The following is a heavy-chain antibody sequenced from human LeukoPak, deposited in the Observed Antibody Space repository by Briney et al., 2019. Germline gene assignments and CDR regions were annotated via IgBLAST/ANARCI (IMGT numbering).Heavy chain of an antibody. J-gene: IGHJ4*02. V-gene: IGHV3-15*01. CDR3: ATRSLAARLGDY. D-gene: IGHD6-6*01. CDR1: GLTLRDAW. Sequence: PGGSLRLSCEASGLTLRDAWMNWVRQAPGEGLEWVALLKSQSDGGTTDYAAPVKGRFIISRDDSKNTLYLQMNSLRAEDTAVYYCATRSLAARLGDYWGQGTLVTVSS. CDR2: LKSQSDGGTT.